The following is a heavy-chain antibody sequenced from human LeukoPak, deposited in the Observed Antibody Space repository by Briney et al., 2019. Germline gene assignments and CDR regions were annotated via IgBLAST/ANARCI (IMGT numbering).Heavy chain of an antibody. Sequence: ASVKVSCKASGYTFTSYTLHWVRQAPGQRLEWMGWINPANGNTKYSQKFQGRVTITRDTSASTAYMELSSLRSEDTAVYYCARDTFGSSRPSDHWGQGTLVTVSS. CDR2: INPANGNT. V-gene: IGHV1-3*01. J-gene: IGHJ4*02. D-gene: IGHD2/OR15-2a*01. CDR3: ARDTFGSSRPSDH. CDR1: GYTFTSYT.